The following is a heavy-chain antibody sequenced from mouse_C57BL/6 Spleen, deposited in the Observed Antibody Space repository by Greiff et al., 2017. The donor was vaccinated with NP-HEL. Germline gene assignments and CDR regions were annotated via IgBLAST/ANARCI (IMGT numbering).Heavy chain of an antibody. Sequence: QVQPQQPGAELVKPGASVKLSCKASGYTFTSYWMHWVKQRTGRGLEWIGRIDPNSGGTKYKEKFKSKATLTVDKPSSTAYMQLSSLTSEDSAVYCCAREAPENRSWYFDVWGTGTTVTVSS. V-gene: IGHV1-72*01. CDR1: GYTFTSYW. CDR2: IDPNSGGT. D-gene: IGHD5-2*01. CDR3: AREAPENRSWYFDV. J-gene: IGHJ1*03.